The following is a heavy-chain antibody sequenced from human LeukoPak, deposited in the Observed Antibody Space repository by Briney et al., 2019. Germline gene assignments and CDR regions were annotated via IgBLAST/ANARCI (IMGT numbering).Heavy chain of an antibody. CDR3: ARDGVVVVTARNYYGMDV. Sequence: GGSLRLSCAASGFTFSSYSMNWVRQAPGKGLEWVSSISSSSYIYYADSVKGRFTISRDNAKNSLYLQMNSLRAEDTAVYYCARDGVVVVTARNYYGMDVWGQGTTVTVSS. CDR1: GFTFSSYS. CDR2: ISSSSYI. V-gene: IGHV3-21*01. D-gene: IGHD2-21*02. J-gene: IGHJ6*02.